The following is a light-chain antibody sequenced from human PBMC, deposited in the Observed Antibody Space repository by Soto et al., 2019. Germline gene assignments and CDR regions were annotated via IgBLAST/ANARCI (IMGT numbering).Light chain of an antibody. Sequence: QSALTQPASVSGSPGQTITISCTGTSSDIGGYDVVSWYQQHPGKAPKLLIYEVAKRPSGVSNRFSGSKSGTSASLDISGLQSEDEADYYCTAWDGSLNVRVFGGGTKVTVL. CDR1: SSDIGGYDV. J-gene: IGLJ3*02. CDR2: EVA. CDR3: TAWDGSLNVRV. V-gene: IGLV2-14*02.